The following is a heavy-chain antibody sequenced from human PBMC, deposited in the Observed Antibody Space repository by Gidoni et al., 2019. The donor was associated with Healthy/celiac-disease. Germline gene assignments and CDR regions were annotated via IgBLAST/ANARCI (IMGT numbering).Heavy chain of an antibody. Sequence: EVQLVESGGGLVKPGGSLRLSCAASGFTFSSYSMNWVRQAPGKGLEWVSSISSSSSYIYYADSVKGRFTISRDNAKNSLYLQMNSLRAEDTAVYYCARDVSSGWYADFDYWGQGTLVTVSS. J-gene: IGHJ4*02. CDR1: GFTFSSYS. CDR2: ISSSSSYI. CDR3: ARDVSSGWYADFDY. V-gene: IGHV3-21*01. D-gene: IGHD6-19*01.